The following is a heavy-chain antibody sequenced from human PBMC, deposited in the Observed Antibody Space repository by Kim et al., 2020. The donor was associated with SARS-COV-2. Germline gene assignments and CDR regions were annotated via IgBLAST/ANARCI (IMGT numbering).Heavy chain of an antibody. CDR1: GGSISSSSYY. V-gene: IGHV4-39*01. Sequence: SETLSLTCTVSGGSISSSSYYWGWIRQPPGKGLEWIGSIYYSGSTYYNPSLKSRVTISVDTSKNQFSLKLSSVTAADTAVYYCARHLFSGSYRTHPLYYWGQGTLVTVSS. CDR3: ARHLFSGSYRTHPLYY. CDR2: IYYSGST. D-gene: IGHD3-16*02. J-gene: IGHJ4*02.